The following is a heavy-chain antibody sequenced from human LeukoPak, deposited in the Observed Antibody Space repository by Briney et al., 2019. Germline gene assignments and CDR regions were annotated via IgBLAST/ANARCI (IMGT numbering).Heavy chain of an antibody. J-gene: IGHJ4*02. CDR3: ARVRYRLAETYIDY. V-gene: IGHV1-2*02. Sequence: GASVKVSCKASGYTFINYYIHWVRQAPGQGLEWMGWINPNSGDTNYAQKFQGRVTMTRDTSISTAYMELSRLRSDDTAVYYCARVRYRLAETYIDYWGQGTLVTVSS. CDR1: GYTFINYY. D-gene: IGHD3-16*01. CDR2: INPNSGDT.